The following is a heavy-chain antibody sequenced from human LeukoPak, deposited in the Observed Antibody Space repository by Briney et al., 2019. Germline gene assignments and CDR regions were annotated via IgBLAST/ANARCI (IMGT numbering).Heavy chain of an antibody. J-gene: IGHJ4*02. V-gene: IGHV3-30*09. CDR1: GFTFSSYA. D-gene: IGHD5-24*01. Sequence: PGGSLRLPCAASGFTFSSYAMHWVRQAPGKGLEWVAVISYDGSNKYYADSVKGRFAISRDNSKNTLYLQMNSLRAEDTAVYYCARHAVEGKWLQFYYFNYWGQGSLVTVSS. CDR3: ARHAVEGKWLQFYYFNY. CDR2: ISYDGSNK.